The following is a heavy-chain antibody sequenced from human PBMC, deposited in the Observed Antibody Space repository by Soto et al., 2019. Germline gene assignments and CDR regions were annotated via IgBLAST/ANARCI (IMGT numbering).Heavy chain of an antibody. CDR1: GGTFSGYA. CDR3: ARVSTDYDILTGYRTSYGMDV. J-gene: IGHJ6*02. D-gene: IGHD3-9*01. CDR2: IIPIFGTA. V-gene: IGHV1-69*06. Sequence: ASVKVSCKASGGTFSGYAISWVRQAPGQGLEWMGGIIPIFGTANYAQKFQGRVTITADKSTSTAYMELSSLRSEDTAVYYCARVSTDYDILTGYRTSYGMDVWGQGTTVTVSS.